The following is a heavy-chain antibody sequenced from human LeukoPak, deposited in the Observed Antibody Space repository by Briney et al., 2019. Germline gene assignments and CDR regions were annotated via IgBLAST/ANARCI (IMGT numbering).Heavy chain of an antibody. V-gene: IGHV1-18*01. CDR1: GYTFTSYG. Sequence: ASEKVSCKASGYTFTSYGISWVRQAPGQGLEWMGWISAYNGNTKYAQKLQGRVTMTTDTSTSTAYMELRSLRSDDTAVYYCVRDLDWDIVVVPAAIPPYYYGMDVWGQGTTVTVSS. J-gene: IGHJ6*02. CDR3: VRDLDWDIVVVPAAIPPYYYGMDV. CDR2: ISAYNGNT. D-gene: IGHD2-2*02.